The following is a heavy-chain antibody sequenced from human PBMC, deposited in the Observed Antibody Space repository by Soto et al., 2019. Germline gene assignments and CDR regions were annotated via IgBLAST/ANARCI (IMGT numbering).Heavy chain of an antibody. CDR3: AREGSIAVAVGKLDY. D-gene: IGHD6-19*01. J-gene: IGHJ4*02. CDR2: IYYSGST. V-gene: IGHV4-39*02. Sequence: PSETLSLTCSVYGASISSSSHYWGWIRQPPGKGLEWIGSIYYSGSTYYNPSLKSRVTIAVDTSKNLFSLKLTSATAADTAVYYCAREGSIAVAVGKLDYWGLGTLVTVSS. CDR1: GASISSSSHY.